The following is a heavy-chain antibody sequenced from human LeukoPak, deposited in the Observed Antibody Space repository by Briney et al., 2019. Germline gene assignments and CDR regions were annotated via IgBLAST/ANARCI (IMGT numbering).Heavy chain of an antibody. V-gene: IGHV3-48*04. J-gene: IGHJ4*02. CDR1: EFIFGSYT. D-gene: IGHD1-20*01. CDR2: IGLASGVT. CDR3: TRDHNWAFDY. Sequence: GGPLRSPGAASEFIFGSYTMNGFRQAPGRGREWISYIGLASGVTSYADSVKGRFAISSDTARNSLYLHMHSLRAEDTAVYYCTRDHNWAFDYWGQGALVTVSS.